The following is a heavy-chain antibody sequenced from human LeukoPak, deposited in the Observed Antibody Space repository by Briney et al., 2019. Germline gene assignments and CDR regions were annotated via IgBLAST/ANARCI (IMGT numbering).Heavy chain of an antibody. CDR1: GGSISSGGYY. D-gene: IGHD1-26*01. Sequence: SETLSLTCTVSGGSISSGGYYWSWIRQHPGKGLEWIGYIYYSGSTYYNPSLKSRVTISVDTSKNQFSLKLSSVTAADTAVYYCARGRGGSSMGYFDYWGQGTLVTVSS. V-gene: IGHV4-31*03. CDR3: ARGRGGSSMGYFDY. CDR2: IYYSGST. J-gene: IGHJ4*02.